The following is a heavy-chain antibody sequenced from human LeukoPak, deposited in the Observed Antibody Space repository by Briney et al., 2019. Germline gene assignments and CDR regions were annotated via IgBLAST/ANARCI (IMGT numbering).Heavy chain of an antibody. Sequence: SETLSLTCTVYGGSISSYYCSSIRQPAGKGLGCIGLIYTIGSSNTNPSLKSRVTMSVATSKNQFSLKLTALTAANRAFFDCARDDYDIFTSYSPLAYWGQGTLVTVSS. V-gene: IGHV4-4*07. CDR3: ARDDYDIFTSYSPLAY. CDR2: IYTIGSS. D-gene: IGHD3-9*01. J-gene: IGHJ4*02. CDR1: GGSISSYY.